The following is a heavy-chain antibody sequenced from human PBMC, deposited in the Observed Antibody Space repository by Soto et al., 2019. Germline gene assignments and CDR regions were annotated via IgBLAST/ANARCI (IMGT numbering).Heavy chain of an antibody. J-gene: IGHJ4*02. Sequence: GGSLRLSCTASGFTFGDYAMSWVRQAPGKGLEWVGFIRSKAYGGTTEYAASVKGRFTISRDDSKSIAYLQMNSLKTEDTAVYYCTRGSGSYGYWGQGTLVTVSS. D-gene: IGHD1-26*01. CDR2: IRSKAYGGTT. CDR3: TRGSGSYGY. CDR1: GFTFGDYA. V-gene: IGHV3-49*04.